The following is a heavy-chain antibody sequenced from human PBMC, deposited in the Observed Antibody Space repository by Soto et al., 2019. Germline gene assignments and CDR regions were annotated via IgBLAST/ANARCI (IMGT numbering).Heavy chain of an antibody. V-gene: IGHV3-7*01. Sequence: GGSLRLSCAASGFTFSTYLMSWVRQASGKGLEWVADIRKDGIEKHYVDSVKGRFTISRDNAKNSLYLQMNSLRAEDTAVYYCGRWNYAFDIWGQGTMVTVSS. J-gene: IGHJ3*02. CDR2: IRKDGIEK. CDR3: GRWNYAFDI. CDR1: GFTFSTYL. D-gene: IGHD1-7*01.